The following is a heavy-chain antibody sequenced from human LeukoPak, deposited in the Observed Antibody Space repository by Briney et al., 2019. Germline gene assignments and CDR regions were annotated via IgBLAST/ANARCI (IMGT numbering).Heavy chain of an antibody. Sequence: SETLSLTCTVSGGSISSYYWSWIRQPPGKGLEWIGYIYYSGSTNYNPSLKSRVTISVDTAKNQFSLKLSSVTAADTAVYYCAGAGYSYGYDDDFDYWGQGTLVTVSS. J-gene: IGHJ4*02. CDR2: IYYSGST. CDR3: AGAGYSYGYDDDFDY. V-gene: IGHV4-59*01. CDR1: GGSISSYY. D-gene: IGHD5-18*01.